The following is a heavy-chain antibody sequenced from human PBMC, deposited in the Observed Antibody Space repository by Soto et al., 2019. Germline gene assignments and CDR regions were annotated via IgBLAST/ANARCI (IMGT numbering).Heavy chain of an antibody. Sequence: QVQLVQSGAAVKKPGSSVNVSCKASGGTFSTYDVSWVRQAPGQGLEWMGGINPIFGTPNYARNFQGRITLTADRSTSTAYMELSSLRSEDTAFYYCATVATTARFFDVWGRGTLITVSS. D-gene: IGHD1-1*01. CDR2: INPIFGTP. J-gene: IGHJ2*01. CDR1: GGTFSTYD. V-gene: IGHV1-69*06. CDR3: ATVATTARFFDV.